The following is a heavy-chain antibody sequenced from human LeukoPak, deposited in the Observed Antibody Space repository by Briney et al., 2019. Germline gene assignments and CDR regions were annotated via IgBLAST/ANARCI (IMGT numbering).Heavy chain of an antibody. V-gene: IGHV1-24*01. CDR2: FDPEDGET. CDR1: GYTFTDYY. D-gene: IGHD3-10*01. CDR3: ATALHGSGSYYYDY. J-gene: IGHJ4*02. Sequence: ASVKVSCKVSGYTFTDYYMHWVQQAPGKGLEWMGGFDPEDGETIYAQKFQGRVTMTEDTSTDTAYMELSSLRSEDTAVYYCATALHGSGSYYYDYWGQGTLVTVSS.